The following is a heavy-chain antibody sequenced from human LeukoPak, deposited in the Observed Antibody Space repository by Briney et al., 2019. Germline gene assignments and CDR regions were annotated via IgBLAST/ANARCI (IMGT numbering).Heavy chain of an antibody. J-gene: IGHJ4*02. CDR2: ISSSGSTI. D-gene: IGHD1-26*01. Sequence: LSLTCAVYGGSFSGYYWSWIRQPPGKGLEWVSYISSSGSTIYYADSVKGRFTISRDNAKNSLYLQMNSLRAEDTAVYYCARSPGGATIMVFEQGFDYWGQGTLVTVSS. CDR1: GGSFSGYY. CDR3: ARSPGGATIMVFEQGFDY. V-gene: IGHV3-11*01.